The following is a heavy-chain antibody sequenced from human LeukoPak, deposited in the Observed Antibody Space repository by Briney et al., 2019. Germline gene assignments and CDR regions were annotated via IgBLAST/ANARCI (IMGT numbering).Heavy chain of an antibody. D-gene: IGHD3-22*01. CDR2: IKHSGST. V-gene: IGHV4-34*01. J-gene: IGHJ5*02. CDR3: ARGTMIVVVNWFDP. CDR1: GVSFCGYY. Sequence: SETLSLTCAVYGVSFCGYYWRWIRQPPGKGLEWIGEIKHSGSTNYNPHLKRRVTIAVDTSNNQYSLKLSSVTAADTAVYYCARGTMIVVVNWFDPWGQGTLVTVSS.